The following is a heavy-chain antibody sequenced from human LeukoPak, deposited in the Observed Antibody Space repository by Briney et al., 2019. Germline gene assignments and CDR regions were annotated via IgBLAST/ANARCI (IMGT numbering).Heavy chain of an antibody. Sequence: PSETLSLTCAVYGGSFSGYYWSWIRQPPGKGLEWIGSIYYSGSTYYNPSLKSRVTISVDTSKNQFSLKLSSVTAADTAVYYCARRPGIAVAEYYFDYWGQGTLVTVSS. CDR2: IYYSGST. CDR1: GGSFSGYY. V-gene: IGHV4-34*01. J-gene: IGHJ4*02. CDR3: ARRPGIAVAEYYFDY. D-gene: IGHD6-19*01.